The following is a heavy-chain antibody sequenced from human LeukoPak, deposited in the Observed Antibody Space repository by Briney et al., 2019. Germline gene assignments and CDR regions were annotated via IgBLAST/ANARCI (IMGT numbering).Heavy chain of an antibody. D-gene: IGHD2-15*01. CDR2: ISSSSSYI. CDR3: AKGYCSGGSCPADY. CDR1: GSTFSSYS. Sequence: GGSLRLSCAASGSTFSSYSMNWVRQAPGKGLEWVSSISSSSSYIYYADSVKGRFTISRDNAKNSLYLQMNSLRAEDTAVYYCAKGYCSGGSCPADYWGQGTLVTVSS. V-gene: IGHV3-21*01. J-gene: IGHJ4*02.